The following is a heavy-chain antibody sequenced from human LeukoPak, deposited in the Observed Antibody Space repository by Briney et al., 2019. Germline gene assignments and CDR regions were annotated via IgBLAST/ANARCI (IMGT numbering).Heavy chain of an antibody. V-gene: IGHV4-59*12. Sequence: SETLSLTCTVSGGSISSYYWSWIRQPPGKGLEWIGYIYYSGSTNYNPSLKSRVTISVDTSKNQFSLKLSSVTAADTAVYYCARDGEVDGDIWGQGTMVTVSS. CDR2: IYYSGST. CDR1: GGSISSYY. D-gene: IGHD3-10*01. J-gene: IGHJ3*02. CDR3: ARDGEVDGDI.